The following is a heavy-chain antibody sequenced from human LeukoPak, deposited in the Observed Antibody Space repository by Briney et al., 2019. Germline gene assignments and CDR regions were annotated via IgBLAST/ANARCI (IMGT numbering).Heavy chain of an antibody. CDR2: IRYDGSDK. D-gene: IGHD6-13*01. J-gene: IGHJ4*02. V-gene: IGHV3-33*01. CDR1: GFTLSNYA. Sequence: GGSLRLSCAASGFTLSNYAMHWVAQAPGKGLEWVAVIRYDGSDKFYADSVKGRFTISRDNPKNTLYLQMNTLRGEDTAVYYCAREISAAAARFDYWGQGTLVTVSS. CDR3: AREISAAAARFDY.